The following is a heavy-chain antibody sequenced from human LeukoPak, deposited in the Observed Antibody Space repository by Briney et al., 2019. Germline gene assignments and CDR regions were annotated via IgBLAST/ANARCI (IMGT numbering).Heavy chain of an antibody. CDR1: GGTFSSYA. J-gene: IGHJ4*02. CDR3: ARDRCSSTSCPSRVFDY. Sequence: GASVKVSCKASGGTFSSYAISWVRQAPGQGLEWMGRIIPSGGSTSYAQKFQGRVTMTRDTSTSTVYMELSSLRSEDTAVYYCARDRCSSTSCPSRVFDYWGQGTLVTVSS. D-gene: IGHD2-2*01. CDR2: IIPSGGST. V-gene: IGHV1-46*01.